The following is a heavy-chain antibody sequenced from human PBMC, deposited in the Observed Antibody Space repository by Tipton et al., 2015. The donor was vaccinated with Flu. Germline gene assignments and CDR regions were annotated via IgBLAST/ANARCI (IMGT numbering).Heavy chain of an antibody. CDR3: ARIPQNWGRYFDY. J-gene: IGHJ4*02. CDR2: ISSSSNYI. V-gene: IGHV3-21*01. CDR1: GFTFSHYW. Sequence: SLRLSCATSGFTFSHYWMNWVRQAPGKGLEWVSSISSSSNYIYYADSVKGRFTVSRDNAKNSLYLQMNSLSAEDTAVYYCARIPQNWGRYFDYWGQGTLVTVSS. D-gene: IGHD7-27*01.